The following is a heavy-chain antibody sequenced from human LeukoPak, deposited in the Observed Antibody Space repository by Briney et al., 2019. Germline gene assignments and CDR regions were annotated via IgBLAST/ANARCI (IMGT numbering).Heavy chain of an antibody. J-gene: IGHJ4*02. CDR3: AREFNWNEGN. Sequence: PGGSLRLSCAASGFIFSNYWMHWVRQALGKGLVWVSRISKDRSFASYADSVKGRFTISRDNAKNTLYLQINNLRAEDTAVYYCAREFNWNEGNWGQGTLVTVSS. V-gene: IGHV3-74*01. CDR1: GFIFSNYW. D-gene: IGHD1-20*01. CDR2: ISKDRSFA.